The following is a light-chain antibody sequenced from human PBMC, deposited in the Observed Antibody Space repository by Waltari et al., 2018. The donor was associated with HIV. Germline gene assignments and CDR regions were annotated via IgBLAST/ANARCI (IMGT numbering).Light chain of an antibody. J-gene: IGLJ1*01. CDR2: RNK. V-gene: IGLV1-47*01. CDR1: SSNIGRNY. CDR3: ATWKNSLRGYV. Sequence: QSVLTQPPSASGTPGQRVTISCSGSSSNIGRNYVYWYQQLPGAATKLLINRNKQRPSGVPGPVSRSEYGTSATQAMSGLRSEDEADYYCATWKNSLRGYVVGTVTEVT.